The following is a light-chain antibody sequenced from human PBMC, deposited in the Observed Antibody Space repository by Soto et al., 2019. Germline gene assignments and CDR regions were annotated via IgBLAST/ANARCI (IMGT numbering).Light chain of an antibody. J-gene: IGLJ3*02. Sequence: QSALTQPASLSGSRGQSITISCTGTSSDIGSSNYVSWYQQHPGKAPKLMIFDVSYRPSGISDRFSGSKSGNTASLTISGLQPEDEADYYCSSYGASSTLFGGGTKLTVL. CDR1: SSDIGSSNY. V-gene: IGLV2-14*03. CDR2: DVS. CDR3: SSYGASSTL.